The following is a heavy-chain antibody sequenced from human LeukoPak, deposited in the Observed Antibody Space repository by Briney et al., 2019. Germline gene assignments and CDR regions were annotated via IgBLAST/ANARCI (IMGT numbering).Heavy chain of an antibody. CDR2: IWSDASNQ. V-gene: IGHV3-33*01. J-gene: IGHJ4*02. CDR3: ATERDSSWLYFDY. Sequence: GGSLRLSCAASGFSFSTYAMHWVRQAPGKGLDWVAMIWSDASNQYYADSVKGRFTISRDNSKNTLYLQLNSLRAEDTAVYYCATERDSSWLYFDYWGQGTLVTVSP. D-gene: IGHD6-13*01. CDR1: GFSFSTYA.